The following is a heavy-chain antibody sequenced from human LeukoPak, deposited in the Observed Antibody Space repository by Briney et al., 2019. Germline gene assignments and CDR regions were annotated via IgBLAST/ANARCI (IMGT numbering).Heavy chain of an antibody. CDR1: NDSIRNYY. V-gene: IGHV4-59*01. Sequence: PSETLSLTCRVSNDSIRNYYWSWIRQPPGKALEWIGYIYHTGNTNYNPSLKSRLTMSIDTSKNRFSLNMSSVTAADTAVYYCARGNYGSGSYYVVDFDYWGQGTLVTVSS. D-gene: IGHD3-10*01. CDR3: ARGNYGSGSYYVVDFDY. CDR2: IYHTGNT. J-gene: IGHJ4*02.